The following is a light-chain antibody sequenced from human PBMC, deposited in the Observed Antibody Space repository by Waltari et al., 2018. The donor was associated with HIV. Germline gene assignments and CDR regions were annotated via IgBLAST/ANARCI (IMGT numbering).Light chain of an antibody. CDR2: RNN. CDR1: SSNIGSNY. Sequence: QSVLTQPPSASGTPGQRVTISCSGSSSNIGSNYVYWYQQLPGTAPKHLIYRNNQRPSGVPDRFSGSKSGTSASLAISGLRSEDEADYYCATWDDSLSVVVFGGGTKLTVL. CDR3: ATWDDSLSVVV. V-gene: IGLV1-47*01. J-gene: IGLJ2*01.